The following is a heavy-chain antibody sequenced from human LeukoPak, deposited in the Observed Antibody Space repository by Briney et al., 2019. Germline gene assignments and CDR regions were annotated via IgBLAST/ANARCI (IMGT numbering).Heavy chain of an antibody. D-gene: IGHD3-22*01. CDR3: AREDYYDSSGYVDAFDI. CDR1: RFSFSSYS. J-gene: IGHJ3*02. CDR2: ISSSSSTI. Sequence: GGSLRLSCAASRFSFSSYSMNWVRQAPGKGLEWVSYISSSSSTIYYADSVKGRFTISRDNAKNSLYLQMNSLGAEDTAVYYCAREDYYDSSGYVDAFDIWGQGTMVTVSS. V-gene: IGHV3-48*01.